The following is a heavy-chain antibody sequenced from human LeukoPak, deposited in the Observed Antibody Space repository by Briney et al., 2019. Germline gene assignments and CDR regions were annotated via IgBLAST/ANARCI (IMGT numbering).Heavy chain of an antibody. CDR2: IKSNGGST. CDR1: GFTFSSYA. CDR3: AKGGAPRFSAMDV. Sequence: PGGSLRLSCAASGFTFSSYAMSCVRQAPGKGLEWVSTIKSNGGSTYYADSVKGRFTISRDNSKNTLYLQMNSLSVEDTAVYYCAKGGAPRFSAMDVWGQGTPVTVSS. D-gene: IGHD3-10*01. V-gene: IGHV3-23*01. J-gene: IGHJ6*02.